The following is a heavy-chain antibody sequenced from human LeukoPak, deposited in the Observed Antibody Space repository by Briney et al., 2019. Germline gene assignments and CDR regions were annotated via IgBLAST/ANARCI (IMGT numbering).Heavy chain of an antibody. CDR3: ARLGFYDYVWGSHRYPDY. CDR1: GFTFSSYW. CDR2: IKQDGSEK. V-gene: IGHV3-7*01. J-gene: IGHJ4*02. Sequence: PGGSLRLSCAASGFTFSSYWMSWVRQAPGKGLEWVANIKQDGSEKYYVDSVKGRFTISRDNAKNSLYLQMNSLRAEDTAVYYCARLGFYDYVWGSHRYPDYWGQGTLVTVSS. D-gene: IGHD3-16*02.